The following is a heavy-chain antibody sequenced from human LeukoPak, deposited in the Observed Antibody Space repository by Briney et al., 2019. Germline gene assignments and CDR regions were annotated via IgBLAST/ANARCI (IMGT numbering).Heavy chain of an antibody. CDR3: AKRGRSSWYFDY. J-gene: IGHJ4*02. Sequence: SETPSLTCTLSGGSISGYYWNWIRQPPGKGLEWIGYIHYSGTTNYNPSLKSRVTISVDTSKNQLSLKLSSVTAADTAVYFCAKRGRSSWYFDYWGQGTQVTVSS. CDR1: GGSISGYY. CDR2: IHYSGTT. V-gene: IGHV4-59*01. D-gene: IGHD6-13*01.